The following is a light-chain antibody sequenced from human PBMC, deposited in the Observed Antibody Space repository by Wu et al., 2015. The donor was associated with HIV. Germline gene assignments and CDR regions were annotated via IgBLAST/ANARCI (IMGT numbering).Light chain of an antibody. CDR2: GAS. V-gene: IGKV3-20*01. Sequence: EIVLTQSPDTLSLSPGERATLSCRASQSVSSNYLAWYQQKPGQAPRLLMYGASSRATGIPDRFSSSGSGTDFTLTISRLEPEDFAVYYCQQYGSSPRTFGPGTKVDIK. J-gene: IGKJ3*01. CDR3: QQYGSSPRT. CDR1: QSVSSNY.